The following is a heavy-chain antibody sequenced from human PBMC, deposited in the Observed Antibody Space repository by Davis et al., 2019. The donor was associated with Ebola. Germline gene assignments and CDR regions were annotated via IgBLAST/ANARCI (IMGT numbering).Heavy chain of an antibody. CDR1: GGSISSSTW. CDR2: IYPSGNT. D-gene: IGHD3-9*01. CDR3: ARSHSDWLLPFDY. J-gene: IGHJ4*02. Sequence: SETLSLTCAVSGGSISSSTWWSWVRQSPGKGLEWIGEIYPSGNTNYNPSLKSRVTISVDTSKNQFSLRLSSVTAADTAVYYCARSHSDWLLPFDYWGQGTLATVSS. V-gene: IGHV4-4*02.